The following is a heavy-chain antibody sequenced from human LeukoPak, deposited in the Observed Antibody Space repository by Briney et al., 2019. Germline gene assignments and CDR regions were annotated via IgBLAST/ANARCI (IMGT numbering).Heavy chain of an antibody. V-gene: IGHV3-7*01. J-gene: IGHJ4*02. CDR1: GFTFSSYW. Sequence: GGSLRLSCAASGFTFSSYWMSRVRQAPGKGLEWVANIKQDGSEKYYVDSVKGRFTISRDNAKNSLYLQMNSLRAEDTAVYYCARVDYIWGSYRYTGVDYWGQGTLVTVSS. D-gene: IGHD3-16*02. CDR2: IKQDGSEK. CDR3: ARVDYIWGSYRYTGVDY.